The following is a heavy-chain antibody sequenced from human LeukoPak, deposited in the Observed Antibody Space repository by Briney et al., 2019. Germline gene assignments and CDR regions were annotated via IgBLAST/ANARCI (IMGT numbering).Heavy chain of an antibody. CDR1: GFTFSSYW. CDR3: ARGDYSSHTL. Sequence: LGGSLRLSCAASGFTFSSYWMHWVRQSPGKGLVWVSRIKTDGSDTYYADSVRGRFTISRDNAKNTLYLQMDSLRAEDTAVYFCARGDYSSHTLWGQGTLVTVSS. V-gene: IGHV3-74*01. D-gene: IGHD4-11*01. CDR2: IKTDGSDT. J-gene: IGHJ4*02.